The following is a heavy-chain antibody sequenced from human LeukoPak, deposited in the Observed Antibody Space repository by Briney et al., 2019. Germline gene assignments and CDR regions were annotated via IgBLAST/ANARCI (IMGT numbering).Heavy chain of an antibody. CDR3: ARDRSGSYNY. CDR1: GGSISSGGYY. CDR2: IYHSGST. J-gene: IGHJ4*02. V-gene: IGHV4-30-2*01. D-gene: IGHD1-26*01. Sequence: SETLSLTCTVSGGSISSGGYYWSWIRQPPGKGLEWIGYIYHSGSTYYNPSLKSRVTISVDRSKNQFSLKLSSVTAADTAVYYCARDRSGSYNYWGRGTLVTVSS.